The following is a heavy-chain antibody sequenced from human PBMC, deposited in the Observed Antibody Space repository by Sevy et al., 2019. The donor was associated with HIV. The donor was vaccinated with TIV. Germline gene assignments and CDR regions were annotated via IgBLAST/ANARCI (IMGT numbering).Heavy chain of an antibody. CDR1: GDSDSSNIAA. V-gene: IGHV6-1*01. J-gene: IGHJ3*01. D-gene: IGHD3-16*01. CDR3: ARACSSDDRFGVLGAFDF. Sequence: KQSQTLSLTCAISGDSDSSNIAAWNWIWQSASRGLEWLSWTHYRSKWYNDYAVSVKGRISINPDTSKNQFSLHLNSVTPEDTAVYYCARACSSDDRFGVLGAFDFWGQGTMVTVSS. CDR2: THYRSKWYN.